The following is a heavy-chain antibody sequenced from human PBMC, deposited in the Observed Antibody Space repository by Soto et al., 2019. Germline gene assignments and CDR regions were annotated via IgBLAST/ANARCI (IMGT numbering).Heavy chain of an antibody. CDR3: ARDGDVNTGFGKDY. CDR1: GFTFSSYG. V-gene: IGHV3-33*01. J-gene: IGHJ4*02. CDR2: IWHDGGNK. D-gene: IGHD3-16*01. Sequence: GGSLRLSCAASGFTFSSYGMHWVRQAPGKGLEWVAFIWHDGGNKFYAESVKGRFTISRDNSKNTLYLQMTSLSAEDTAMYYCARDGDVNTGFGKDYWGQGTLVTVS.